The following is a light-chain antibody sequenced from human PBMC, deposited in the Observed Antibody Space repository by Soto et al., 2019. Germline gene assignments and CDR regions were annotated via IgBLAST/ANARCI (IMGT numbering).Light chain of an antibody. CDR2: KAS. J-gene: IGKJ3*01. CDR1: QSISSW. Sequence: DIQMTQSPSTLSASVGDRVTITCRASQSISSWLAWYQQKPGKAPKLLIYKASSLESGVPSRFSGSGSGTEFTLTISSLQPDDFATYYCQQYSDRRQFTFGPGTRV. CDR3: QQYSDRRQFT. V-gene: IGKV1-5*03.